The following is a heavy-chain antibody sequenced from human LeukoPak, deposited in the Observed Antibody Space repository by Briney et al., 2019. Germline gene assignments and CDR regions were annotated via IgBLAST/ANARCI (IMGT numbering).Heavy chain of an antibody. V-gene: IGHV3-23*01. J-gene: IGHJ3*02. Sequence: GGSLTLSCAPSGLTFRISVVGWARHARGKGLGWVSTFLTSTGHTYYTASGRGRLSISADISKTTLYLQMDRLRAEDTAVYYCAKDYHDCGDLTFIGIWGRGTLVTVSS. D-gene: IGHD4-17*01. CDR1: GLTFRISV. CDR2: FLTSTGHT. CDR3: AKDYHDCGDLTFIGI.